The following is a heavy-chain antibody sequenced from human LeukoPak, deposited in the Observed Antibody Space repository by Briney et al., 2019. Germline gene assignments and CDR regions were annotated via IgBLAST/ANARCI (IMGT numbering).Heavy chain of an antibody. J-gene: IGHJ4*02. V-gene: IGHV3-30*02. Sequence: GGSLRLSCAASGFTFSAYGMHWVRQAPGKGLEWVAFIRPDGSTKFNADSMKGRLTVSRDNSKNTLYLQMNGLRAEDTAVYYCARELSIAVAGPVRYWGQGTLVTVSS. CDR2: IRPDGSTK. CDR3: ARELSIAVAGPVRY. D-gene: IGHD6-19*01. CDR1: GFTFSAYG.